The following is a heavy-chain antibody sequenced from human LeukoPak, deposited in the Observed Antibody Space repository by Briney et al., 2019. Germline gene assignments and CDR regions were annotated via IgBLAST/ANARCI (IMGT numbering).Heavy chain of an antibody. Sequence: GGSLRLSCAASGLTFSNAWMSWVRQAPGKGLEWVGHIKSKTDGGTTDYAAPVKGRFTISRDDSKNTLYLQMNSLKTEDTAVYYCTTVTYYYGSGTYYPLDYWGQGTLVTVSS. D-gene: IGHD3-10*01. CDR3: TTVTYYYGSGTYYPLDY. J-gene: IGHJ4*02. CDR1: GLTFSNAW. CDR2: IKSKTDGGTT. V-gene: IGHV3-15*01.